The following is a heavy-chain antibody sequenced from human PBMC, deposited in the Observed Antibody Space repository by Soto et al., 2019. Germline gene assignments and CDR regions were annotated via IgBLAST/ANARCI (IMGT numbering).Heavy chain of an antibody. CDR1: GFTFSSHA. CDR2: ISGSGGST. Sequence: VGSLRLSCAASGFTFSSHAMSWVRQAPRKGLEWVSAISGSGGSTYYADSVKGRFTISRDNSKNTLYLQMNSLRAEDTAVYYCAKWYCSGGSCYSGLFDYWGQGTLVTVSS. J-gene: IGHJ4*02. D-gene: IGHD2-15*01. CDR3: AKWYCSGGSCYSGLFDY. V-gene: IGHV3-23*01.